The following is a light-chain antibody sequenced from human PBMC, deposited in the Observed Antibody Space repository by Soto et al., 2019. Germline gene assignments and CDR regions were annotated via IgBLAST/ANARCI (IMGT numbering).Light chain of an antibody. V-gene: IGLV2-14*01. CDR3: SSYTISNTLV. Sequence: QSVLTQPASVSGSPGQSITISCTGTSSDVGGYNYVSWYQQYPGKAPKLMIYDVSNRPSGVSNRFSGSKSGNTASLTISRLQAEDEADYYCSSYTISNTLVFGSGTQLTVL. CDR2: DVS. CDR1: SSDVGGYNY. J-gene: IGLJ1*01.